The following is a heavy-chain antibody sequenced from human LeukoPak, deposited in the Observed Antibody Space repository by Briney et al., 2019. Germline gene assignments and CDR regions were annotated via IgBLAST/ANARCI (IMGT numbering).Heavy chain of an antibody. CDR3: ARDRGSGSYYTPYNWFDP. V-gene: IGHV1-69*13. CDR1: GGTFSSYA. J-gene: IGHJ5*02. CDR2: IIPIFGTA. Sequence: GASVKVSFKASGGTFSSYAISWVRQAPGQGLEWMGGIIPIFGTANYAQKFQGRVTITADESTSTAYMELSSLRSEDTAVYYCARDRGSGSYYTPYNWFDPWGQGTLVTVSS. D-gene: IGHD3-10*01.